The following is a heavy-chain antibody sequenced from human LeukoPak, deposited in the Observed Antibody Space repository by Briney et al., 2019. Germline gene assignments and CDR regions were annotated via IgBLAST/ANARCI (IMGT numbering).Heavy chain of an antibody. D-gene: IGHD3-22*01. J-gene: IGHJ4*02. Sequence: GGSLRLSCAASGFXFSSYWISWVRQAPGKGLEWVANIKQDGSEKYYVDSVKGRFTISRDNAKNSLYLQMNSLRAEDTAVYYCGGYDYWGQGTLVTVSS. CDR1: GFXFSSYW. V-gene: IGHV3-7*05. CDR2: IKQDGSEK. CDR3: GGYDY.